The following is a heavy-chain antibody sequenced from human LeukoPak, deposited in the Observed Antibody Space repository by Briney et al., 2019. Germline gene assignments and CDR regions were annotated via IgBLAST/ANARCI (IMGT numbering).Heavy chain of an antibody. CDR1: GFTFSSYW. J-gene: IGHJ4*02. CDR2: IKQDGSEK. CDR3: AKDFDYVWGSYRYDYFDY. D-gene: IGHD3-16*02. Sequence: GGSLRLSCAASGFTFSSYWMSWVRQAPGKGLEWVANIKQDGSEKYYVDSVKGRFTISRDNAKNSLYLQMNSLRAEDTAVYYCAKDFDYVWGSYRYDYFDYWGQGTLVTVS. V-gene: IGHV3-7*03.